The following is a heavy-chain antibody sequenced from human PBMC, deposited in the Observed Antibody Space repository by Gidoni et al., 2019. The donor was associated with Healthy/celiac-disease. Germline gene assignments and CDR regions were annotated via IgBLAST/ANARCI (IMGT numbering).Heavy chain of an antibody. Sequence: QLKESGPGLGKPSATLALPSTVAGGSISSSSYFWGWNRQPPGKGLEWIGGIYYSGSTYYTPSLKSRVTISVDTSTNQFSLKLGSVTAADTAVYYCARRLAVAGTIQWGSWGQGTLVTVSS. CDR2: IYYSGST. CDR1: GGSISSSSYF. CDR3: ARRLAVAGTIQWGS. D-gene: IGHD6-19*01. V-gene: IGHV4-39*01. J-gene: IGHJ5*02.